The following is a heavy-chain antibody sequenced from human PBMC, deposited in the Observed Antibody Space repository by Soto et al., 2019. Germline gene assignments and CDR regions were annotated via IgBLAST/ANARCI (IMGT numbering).Heavy chain of an antibody. CDR2: ISYDGSNK. CDR1: GFTFSSYA. V-gene: IGHV3-30-3*01. J-gene: IGHJ4*02. CDR3: ARDRDXDPTFDY. Sequence: GGSLRLSCAASGFTFSSYAMHWVRQAPGKGLEWVAVISYDGSNKYYADSVKGRFTISRDNSKNTLYLQMNSLRAEDTAVYYCARDRDXDPTFDYWGQGTLVTVSS. D-gene: IGHD1-1*01.